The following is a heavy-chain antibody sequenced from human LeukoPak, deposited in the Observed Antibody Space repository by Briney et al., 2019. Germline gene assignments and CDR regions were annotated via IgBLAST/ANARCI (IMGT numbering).Heavy chain of an antibody. Sequence: PSETLSLTCTVSGGSISSYYWSWIRQPPGKGLEGIGYIYYSGITNYNPSPKSRVTISVHTSQHQFSLKLSSVTAADTAVYYCARGPPTVTTVYNWFDPWGQGTLVTVSS. CDR1: GGSISSYY. V-gene: IGHV4-59*01. D-gene: IGHD4-11*01. CDR3: ARGPPTVTTVYNWFDP. CDR2: IYYSGIT. J-gene: IGHJ5*02.